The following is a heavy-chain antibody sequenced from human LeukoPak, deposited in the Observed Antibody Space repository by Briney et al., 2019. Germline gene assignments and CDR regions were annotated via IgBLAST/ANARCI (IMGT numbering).Heavy chain of an antibody. CDR1: GYSFTSYW. CDR3: ARRLSSRVGAIDY. D-gene: IGHD1-26*01. CDR2: IYPGDSDT. J-gene: IGHJ4*02. Sequence: GESLKISCKGSGYSFTSYWIGWVRQMPGEGLEWMGIIYPGDSDTRYSPSFQGQVTISADKSISTAYLQWSSLKASDTAMYYCARRLSSRVGAIDYWGQGTLVTVSS. V-gene: IGHV5-51*01.